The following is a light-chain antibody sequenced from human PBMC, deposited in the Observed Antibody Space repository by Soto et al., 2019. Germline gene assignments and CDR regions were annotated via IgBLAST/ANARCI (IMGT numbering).Light chain of an antibody. V-gene: IGLV2-23*03. J-gene: IGLJ1*01. Sequence: QSVLTQAASVSGSPGQSISISCTGTSSDVGSYNLVSWYQQHPGKAPKLMIYEGSKRPSGVSNRFSGSKSGNTASLTISGLQAEDEADYYCCSYAGSSTFDVFGTGTKVTVL. CDR3: CSYAGSSTFDV. CDR2: EGS. CDR1: SSDVGSYNL.